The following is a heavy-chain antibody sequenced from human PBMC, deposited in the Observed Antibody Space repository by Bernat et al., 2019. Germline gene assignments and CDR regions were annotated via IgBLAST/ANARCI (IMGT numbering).Heavy chain of an antibody. CDR2: VSGYNGNT. CDR3: ARKGIRGRQYFYFGMDV. CDR1: GYTFSYYG. J-gene: IGHJ6*02. D-gene: IGHD2-2*01. V-gene: IGHV1-18*01. Sequence: QVQLVQSGAEVKKPGASVKVSCKASGYTFSYYGISWVRQAPGQGLEWMGWVSGYNGNTDYAEKFQGRVTMTTDTSTNTVYMDLRSLGSDDTAVYYCARKGIRGRQYFYFGMDVWGQGTTVIVSS.